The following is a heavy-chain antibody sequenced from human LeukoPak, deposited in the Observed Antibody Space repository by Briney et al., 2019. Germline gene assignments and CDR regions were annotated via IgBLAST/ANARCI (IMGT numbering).Heavy chain of an antibody. V-gene: IGHV5-51*01. CDR1: GYRFTNYW. CDR2: IYPGDSET. Sequence: GESLKISCKGSGYRFTNYWIGWVRQMPGKGLEWMGIIYPGDSETRYSPSFQGQVTISADKSISTAYLHRNSLEASDTAMFYCARLDDSNGYYDGWFDPWGQGTLVTVSS. D-gene: IGHD3-22*01. CDR3: ARLDDSNGYYDGWFDP. J-gene: IGHJ5*02.